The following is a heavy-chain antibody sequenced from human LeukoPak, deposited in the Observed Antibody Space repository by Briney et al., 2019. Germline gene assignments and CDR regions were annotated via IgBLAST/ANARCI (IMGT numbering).Heavy chain of an antibody. Sequence: PGGSLRLSCAASGFTFSSYSMNWVRQAPGKGLEWVSSISSSSSNIYYADSVKGRFTISRDNAKNSLYLQMNSLRAEDTAVYYCARSAGQWLVPEDYWGQGTLVTVSS. D-gene: IGHD6-19*01. CDR1: GFTFSSYS. V-gene: IGHV3-21*01. CDR3: ARSAGQWLVPEDY. CDR2: ISSSSSNI. J-gene: IGHJ4*02.